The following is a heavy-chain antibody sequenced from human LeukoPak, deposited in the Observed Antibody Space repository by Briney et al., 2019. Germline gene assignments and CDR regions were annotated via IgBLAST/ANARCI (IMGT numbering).Heavy chain of an antibody. Sequence: PSETLSLTCTVSGGSISSGDYYWSWIRQPPGKGLEWIGYIYYSGSTYYNPSLKSRVTISVDTSKNQFSLKLSSVTAADTAVYYCATQSEVLLWFGELKKAGPFDYWGQGTLVTVSS. CDR3: ATQSEVLLWFGELKKAGPFDY. V-gene: IGHV4-30-4*01. D-gene: IGHD3-10*01. CDR2: IYYSGST. J-gene: IGHJ4*02. CDR1: GGSISSGDYY.